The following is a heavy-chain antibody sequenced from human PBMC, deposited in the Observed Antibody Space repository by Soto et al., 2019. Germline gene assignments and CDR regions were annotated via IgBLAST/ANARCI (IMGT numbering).Heavy chain of an antibody. V-gene: IGHV1-69*02. CDR2: IIPILGIA. J-gene: IGHJ4*02. CDR3: ARGAPLLSGETGY. D-gene: IGHD3-16*01. Sequence: QVQLVQSGAEVKKPGSSVKVSCKASGGTFSSYTISWVRQAPGQGLEWMGRIIPILGIANYAQKFQGRVTITADKSTSTAYMELSSLRSEDTAVYYCARGAPLLSGETGYWGQGTLVTVSS. CDR1: GGTFSSYT.